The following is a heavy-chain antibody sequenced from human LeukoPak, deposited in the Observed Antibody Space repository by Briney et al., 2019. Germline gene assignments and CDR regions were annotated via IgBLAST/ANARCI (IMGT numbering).Heavy chain of an antibody. D-gene: IGHD1-1*01. Sequence: SVKVSCKASGGTFSSYAISWVRQAPGQGLEWMGGIIPIFGTANYAQKFQGRGTITTDESTSTAYMELSSLRSEDTAVYYCARGNVDPKKGPIDYWGQGTLVTVPS. J-gene: IGHJ4*02. V-gene: IGHV1-69*05. CDR1: GGTFSSYA. CDR3: ARGNVDPKKGPIDY. CDR2: IIPIFGTA.